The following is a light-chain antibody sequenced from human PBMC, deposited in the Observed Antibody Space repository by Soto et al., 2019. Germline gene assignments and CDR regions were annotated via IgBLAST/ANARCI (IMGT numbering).Light chain of an antibody. CDR3: SSYTSIAVV. CDR1: SSDVGGYNY. V-gene: IGLV2-14*01. CDR2: DVS. J-gene: IGLJ2*01. Sequence: QSALTQPASVSGSPGQSITISCTGTSSDVGGYNYVSWYQQHPGKAPKLMIYDVSNRPSGVSNRFSGSKSGNTASLTISGLQAEDEADYYCSSYTSIAVVFGGGTQLTVL.